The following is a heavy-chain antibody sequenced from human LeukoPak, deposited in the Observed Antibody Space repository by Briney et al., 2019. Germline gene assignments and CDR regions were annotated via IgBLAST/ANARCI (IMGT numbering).Heavy chain of an antibody. CDR1: GYTFTSYG. CDR3: ATARLLWFGELFA. V-gene: IGHV1-18*01. D-gene: IGHD3-10*01. Sequence: AASVKVSCKASGYTFTSYGISWVRQAPGQGLEWMGWISAYNGNTNYAQKFQGRVTMTEDTSTDTAYMELSSLRSEDTAVYYCATARLLWFGELFAWGQGTLVTVSS. CDR2: ISAYNGNT. J-gene: IGHJ5*02.